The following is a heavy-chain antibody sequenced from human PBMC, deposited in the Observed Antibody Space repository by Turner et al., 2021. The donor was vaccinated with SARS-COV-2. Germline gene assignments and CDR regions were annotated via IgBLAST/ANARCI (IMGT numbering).Heavy chain of an antibody. CDR1: GFTFSSHG. CDR2: IWYDGSNK. Sequence: QVQLVDSGGGVVQPGRSLRLSCAASGFTFSSHGMHWVRQAPGKGLEWVAVIWYDGSNKYYADSVKGRLTISRDNSKNTLYLQMNSLRAEDTAVYYCAREGDYGGNSGGFDYWGQGTLVTVSS. V-gene: IGHV3-33*01. D-gene: IGHD4-17*01. J-gene: IGHJ4*02. CDR3: AREGDYGGNSGGFDY.